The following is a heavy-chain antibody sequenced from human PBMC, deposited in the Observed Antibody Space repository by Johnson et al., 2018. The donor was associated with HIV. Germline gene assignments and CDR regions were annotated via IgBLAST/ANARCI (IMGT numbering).Heavy chain of an antibody. CDR2: ISYDGTNK. CDR3: ARGSLIVIVSDAFDI. D-gene: IGHD3-16*02. Sequence: VQLVESGGGLVQPGGSLRLSCAASGFTFSSYAMSWVRQAPGKGLEWVASISYDGTNKYYVDSVKGRFTISRDNAKNSLYLQMNSLRAEDTAMYYCARGSLIVIVSDAFDIWGQGTMVTVSS. V-gene: IGHV3-7*01. CDR1: GFTFSSYA. J-gene: IGHJ3*02.